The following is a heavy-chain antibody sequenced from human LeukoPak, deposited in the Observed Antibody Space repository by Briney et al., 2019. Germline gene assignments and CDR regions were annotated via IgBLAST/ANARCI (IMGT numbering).Heavy chain of an antibody. Sequence: SETLSLTRTVSGGSISSSSYFWGWIRQPPGKGLEWIGTIYYSGSTSYNPSLQSRVTISVDTSKNQFSLKLTSVTAADTAVYYCARDLDSSSYDYWGQGTLVTVSS. V-gene: IGHV4-39*07. J-gene: IGHJ4*02. CDR2: IYYSGST. CDR3: ARDLDSSSYDY. CDR1: GGSISSSSYF. D-gene: IGHD6-6*01.